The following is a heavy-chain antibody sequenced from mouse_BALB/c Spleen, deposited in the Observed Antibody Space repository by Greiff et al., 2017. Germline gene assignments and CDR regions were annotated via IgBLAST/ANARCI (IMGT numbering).Heavy chain of an antibody. Sequence: VQLQQSGPELVKPGASVKMSCKASGYTFTDYYMDWVKQSHGESFEWIGRVNPYNGGTSYNQKFKGKATLTVDKSSSTAYMELNSLTSEDSAVYYCARGGGNYAYFDYWGQGTTLTVSS. J-gene: IGHJ2*01. V-gene: IGHV1-19*01. D-gene: IGHD2-1*01. CDR1: GYTFTDYY. CDR3: ARGGGNYAYFDY. CDR2: VNPYNGGT.